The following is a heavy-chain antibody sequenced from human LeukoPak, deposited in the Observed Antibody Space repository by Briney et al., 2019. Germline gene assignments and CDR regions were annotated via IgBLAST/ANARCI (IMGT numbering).Heavy chain of an antibody. CDR1: GGSFSGYY. J-gene: IGHJ3*02. CDR2: INHSGST. CDR3: ARERRRSSYTVAFDI. Sequence: SEALSLTCAVYGGSFSGYYWSWIRQPPGKGLEWIGEINHSGSTNYNPSLKSRVTISVDTSKNQFSLKLSSVTAADTAVYYCARERRRSSYTVAFDIWGQGTMVTVSS. V-gene: IGHV4-34*01. D-gene: IGHD3-16*02.